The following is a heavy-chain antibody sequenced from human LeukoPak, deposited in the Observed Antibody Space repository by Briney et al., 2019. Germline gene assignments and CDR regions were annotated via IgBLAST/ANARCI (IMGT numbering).Heavy chain of an antibody. J-gene: IGHJ4*02. CDR3: AKDPQYQLLRWDFFDY. CDR2: ISYDGSNK. D-gene: IGHD2-2*01. Sequence: GGSLRLSCAASGFTLSSYAMHWVRQAPGKGLERVAVISYDGSNKYYADSVKGRFTISRDNSKNTLYLQMNSLRAEDTAVYYCAKDPQYQLLRWDFFDYWGQGTLVTVSS. CDR1: GFTLSSYA. V-gene: IGHV3-30-3*01.